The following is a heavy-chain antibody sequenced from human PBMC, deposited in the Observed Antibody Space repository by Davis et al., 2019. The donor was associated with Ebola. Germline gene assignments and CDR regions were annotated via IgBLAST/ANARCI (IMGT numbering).Heavy chain of an antibody. J-gene: IGHJ5*02. D-gene: IGHD1-26*01. V-gene: IGHV1-69*13. CDR3: ARAQGIVGARVVWFDP. CDR1: GGTFSSYA. CDR2: IIPIFGTA. Sequence: SVKVSCKASGGTFSSYAISWVRQAPGQGLEWMGGIIPIFGTANYAQKFQGRVTITADESTSTAYMELSSLRSEDTAVYYCARAQGIVGARVVWFDPWGQGTLVTVSS.